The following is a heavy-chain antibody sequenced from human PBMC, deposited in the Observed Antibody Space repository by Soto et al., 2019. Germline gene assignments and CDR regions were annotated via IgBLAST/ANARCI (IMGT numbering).Heavy chain of an antibody. CDR2: ISGSGGST. CDR1: GFTFSSYA. V-gene: IGHV3-23*01. D-gene: IGHD2-15*01. Sequence: EVQLLESGGGLVQPGGSLRLSCAASGFTFSSYAMSWVRQAPGKGLEWVSAISGSGGSTYYADSVKGRFTISRDNSKNTLYLQMNSLRAEDTAVYYCAKQYCSGGSCYWGNHYYYYYGMDVWGQGTTVTVSS. J-gene: IGHJ6*02. CDR3: AKQYCSGGSCYWGNHYYYYYGMDV.